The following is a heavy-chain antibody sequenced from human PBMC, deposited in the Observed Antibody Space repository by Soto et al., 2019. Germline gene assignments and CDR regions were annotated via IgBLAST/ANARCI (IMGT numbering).Heavy chain of an antibody. Sequence: QVHLVQSGAEVKKPGASVKVSCTASGYTFIDSFIHWFRQAPGQGLEWMGWTNPNSGATEFAQKFQGRVTMTRVTSISTAYMELSRLKSDDTAVYYCARDLGGYDLYGPDSWGQGTLVTVSS. J-gene: IGHJ4*02. CDR1: GYTFIDSF. D-gene: IGHD5-12*01. V-gene: IGHV1-2*02. CDR3: ARDLGGYDLYGPDS. CDR2: TNPNSGAT.